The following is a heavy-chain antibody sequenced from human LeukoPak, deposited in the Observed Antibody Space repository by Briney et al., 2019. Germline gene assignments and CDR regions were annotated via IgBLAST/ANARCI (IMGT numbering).Heavy chain of an antibody. D-gene: IGHD4-17*01. CDR2: IRYDGSNK. CDR1: GFTFSSYG. V-gene: IGHV3-30*02. J-gene: IGHJ4*02. CDR3: AKAQLSYGDYGFLVDY. Sequence: GGSLRLSCAASGFTFSSYGMHWVRQAPGKGLEWVAFIRYDGSNKYYADSVKGRFTISRDNSKNTLYLQMNSLRAEDTAVYYCAKAQLSYGDYGFLVDYWGQGTLVTVSS.